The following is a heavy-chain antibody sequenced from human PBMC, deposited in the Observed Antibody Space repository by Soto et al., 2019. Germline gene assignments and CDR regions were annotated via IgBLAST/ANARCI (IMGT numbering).Heavy chain of an antibody. J-gene: IGHJ3*02. D-gene: IGHD3-22*01. CDR1: GGSFSGYY. Sequence: SETLSLTCAVYGGSFSGYYWSWIRQPPGKGLEWIGEINHSGSTNYNPSLKSRVTISVDTSKNQFSLKLSSVTAADTAVYYCARASAYYYDSSGYPDAFDIWGQGTMVTVSS. CDR2: INHSGST. V-gene: IGHV4-34*01. CDR3: ARASAYYYDSSGYPDAFDI.